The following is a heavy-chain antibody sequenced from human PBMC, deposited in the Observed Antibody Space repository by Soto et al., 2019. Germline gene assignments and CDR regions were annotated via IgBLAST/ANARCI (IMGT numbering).Heavy chain of an antibody. D-gene: IGHD2-2*02. CDR3: ARGIVVVPAAIPLGYYYMDV. CDR1: GGSISSYY. CDR2: IYYSGST. V-gene: IGHV4-59*01. J-gene: IGHJ6*03. Sequence: PSETLSLTCTVSGGSISSYYWSWIRQPPGKGLEWIGYIYYSGSTNYNPSLKSRVTISVDTSKNQFSLKLSSVTAADTAVYYCARGIVVVPAAIPLGYYYMDVWGKGNTGTV.